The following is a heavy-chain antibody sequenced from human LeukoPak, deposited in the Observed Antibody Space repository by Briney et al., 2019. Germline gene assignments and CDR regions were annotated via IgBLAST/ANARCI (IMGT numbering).Heavy chain of an antibody. CDR3: ARVYFDWLLRRGHFDY. J-gene: IGHJ4*02. D-gene: IGHD3-9*01. V-gene: IGHV4-34*01. CDR1: GGSFSGYY. CDR2: INHSGST. Sequence: SETLSLTCAVYGGSFSGYYWSWIRQPPGKGLEWIEEINHSGSTNYNPSLKSRVTISVDTSKNQFSLKLSSVTAADTAVYYCARVYFDWLLRRGHFDYWGQGTLVTVSS.